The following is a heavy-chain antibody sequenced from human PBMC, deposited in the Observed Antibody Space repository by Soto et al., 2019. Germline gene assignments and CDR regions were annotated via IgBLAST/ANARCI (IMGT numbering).Heavy chain of an antibody. V-gene: IGHV3-23*01. CDR1: GFTFSSHV. CDR2: ISTGGGST. J-gene: IGHJ4*02. D-gene: IGHD6-25*01. CDR3: ARSQEIIASAGSFDY. Sequence: EVQLLESGGGLVQPGGSLRLSCAASGFTFSSHVMSWVRQAPGKGLEWVSGISTGGGSTDYADSVKGRFTISRDNYKKTLHLKMKSLSAEDTAVYYCARSQEIIASAGSFDYWGQGTLVTVSS.